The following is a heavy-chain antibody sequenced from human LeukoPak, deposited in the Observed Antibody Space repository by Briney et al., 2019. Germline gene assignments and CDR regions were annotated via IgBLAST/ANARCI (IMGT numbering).Heavy chain of an antibody. CDR3: ARDRGDQLLANWFDP. J-gene: IGHJ5*02. V-gene: IGHV3-7*01. D-gene: IGHD2-2*01. CDR2: IKQDGSEK. CDR1: GFTFSSYW. Sequence: GGSLRLSCAASGFTFSSYWMSWVRQAPGKGLEWVANIKQDGSEKYYVDSVKGRFTISRDNAKNPLYLQMNSLRAEDTAVYYCARDRGDQLLANWFDPWGQGTLVTVSS.